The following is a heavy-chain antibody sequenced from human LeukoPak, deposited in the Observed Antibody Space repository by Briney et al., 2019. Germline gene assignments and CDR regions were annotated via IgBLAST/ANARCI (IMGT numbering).Heavy chain of an antibody. J-gene: IGHJ4*02. V-gene: IGHV1-46*01. Sequence: GASVKVSCKASGFTFTSSAMHWVRQAPGQGLEWMGIINPSGGSTSYAQKFQGRVTMTRDTSTSTVYMELSSLRSEDTAVYYCARDRRGYKDYWGQGTLVTVSS. D-gene: IGHD5-24*01. CDR2: INPSGGST. CDR3: ARDRRGYKDY. CDR1: GFTFTSSA.